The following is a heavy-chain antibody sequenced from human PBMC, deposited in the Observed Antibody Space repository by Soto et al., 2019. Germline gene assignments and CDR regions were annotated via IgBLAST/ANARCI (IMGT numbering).Heavy chain of an antibody. Sequence: QVQLVQSGAEVKKPGASVKVSCKASGYTFTSYGISWVRQAPGQGLEWMGWISAYNGNTNYAHKLQGRVTMTTDTPTSTAYVAVRSLRSDDTGVYFCARAICQLLLDWFDPWGQGTLGTVSS. CDR1: GYTFTSYG. CDR2: ISAYNGNT. D-gene: IGHD2-2*01. J-gene: IGHJ5*02. V-gene: IGHV1-18*01. CDR3: ARAICQLLLDWFDP.